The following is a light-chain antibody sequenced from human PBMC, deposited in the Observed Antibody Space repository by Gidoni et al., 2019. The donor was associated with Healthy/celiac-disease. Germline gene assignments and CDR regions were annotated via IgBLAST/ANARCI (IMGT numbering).Light chain of an antibody. Sequence: IALTQSPGTLSLSPGERATLSCRASQSVSSSYLAWYQQKPGEAPRLIIYGASSRATGIPNRLSGSGSGTDFTLTISRLEPEDIAVYYWQQYGSSPVTFGGGTKVEIK. V-gene: IGKV3-20*01. CDR2: GAS. J-gene: IGKJ4*01. CDR3: QQYGSSPVT. CDR1: QSVSSSY.